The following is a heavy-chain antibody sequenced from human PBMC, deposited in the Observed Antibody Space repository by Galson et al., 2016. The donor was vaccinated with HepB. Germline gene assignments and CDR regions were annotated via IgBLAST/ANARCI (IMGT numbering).Heavy chain of an antibody. J-gene: IGHJ6*02. CDR1: GYTFTTNG. CDR2: ISANSGNT. D-gene: IGHD2-21*01. Sequence: SVKVSCKASGYTFTTNGISWVRQAPGQGLEWLGWISANSGNTNYAQELQGRVTMTTDTSTSTAYMELRSLRSDDTAVYYWARDVWHGMDVWGQGTTVTVS. CDR3: ARDVWHGMDV. V-gene: IGHV1-18*04.